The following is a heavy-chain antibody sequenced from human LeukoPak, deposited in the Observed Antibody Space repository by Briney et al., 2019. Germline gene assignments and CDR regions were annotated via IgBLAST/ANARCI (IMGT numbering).Heavy chain of an antibody. CDR2: INTVGTST. D-gene: IGHD1-14*01. V-gene: IGHV3-74*01. J-gene: IGHJ4*02. CDR1: GFTFSSYW. CDR3: ASVSGAVDY. Sequence: GGSLRLSCAASGFTFSSYWMHWVRHTPGKGLVWVSRINTVGTSTRYADSVKGRFTISRDNSKNTLYLQMNSLRAEDTAVYYCASVSGAVDYWGQGTLVTVSS.